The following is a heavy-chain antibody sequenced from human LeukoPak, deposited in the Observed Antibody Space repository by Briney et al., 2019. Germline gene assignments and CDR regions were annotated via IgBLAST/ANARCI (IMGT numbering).Heavy chain of an antibody. J-gene: IGHJ4*02. CDR3: ACNRYYYDSSGSIGAFDF. D-gene: IGHD3-22*01. CDR2: INHSGST. Sequence: SETLSLTCVVFGESFSGYYWSWIRQPPGKGLEWIGEINHSGSTNYNPSLKSRVTMSVDTSRNQFSPKLTSVTAADTAVYYCACNRYYYDSSGSIGAFDFWGQGTLVTVSS. V-gene: IGHV4-34*01. CDR1: GESFSGYY.